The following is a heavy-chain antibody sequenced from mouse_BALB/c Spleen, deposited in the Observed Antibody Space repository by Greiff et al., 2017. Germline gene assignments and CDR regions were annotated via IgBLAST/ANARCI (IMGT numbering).Heavy chain of an antibody. D-gene: IGHD2-4*01. J-gene: IGHJ4*01. V-gene: IGHV14-3*02. Sequence: EVQLQQSGAELVKPGASVKLSCTASGFNIKDSYMHWVKQRPEQGLEWIGRIDPANGNTKYDPKFQGKATITADTSSNTAYLQLSSLTSEDTAVYYGAPYDYGQRGYAMDYWGQGTSVTVSS. CDR1: GFNIKDSY. CDR2: IDPANGNT. CDR3: APYDYGQRGYAMDY.